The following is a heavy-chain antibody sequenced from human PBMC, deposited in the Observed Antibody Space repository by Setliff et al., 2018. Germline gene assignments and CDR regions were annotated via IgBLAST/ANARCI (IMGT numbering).Heavy chain of an antibody. V-gene: IGHV3-23*01. CDR2: ISGDGDST. J-gene: IGHJ4*02. CDR3: AKDGMGPTYTYFFDF. CDR1: GFTFTNYA. D-gene: IGHD1-26*01. Sequence: GGSLRLSCAASGFTFTNYAMNWVRQAPGRGLEWVSTISGDGDSTYYADSVMGRFTISRDNSKNSLYLQLNSLRVEDTAVYYCAKDGMGPTYTYFFDFWGQGSQVTVSS.